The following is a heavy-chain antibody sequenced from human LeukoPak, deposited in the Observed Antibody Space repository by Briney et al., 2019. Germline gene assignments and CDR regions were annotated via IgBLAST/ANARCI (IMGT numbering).Heavy chain of an antibody. CDR2: INPNSGGT. V-gene: IGHV1-2*02. CDR3: AREDGAANPLGYYYYMDV. Sequence: ASVKVSCKASGYTFTGYYMHWVRQAPGQGLEWMGWINPNSGGTNYAQKFQGRVTMTRDTSISTAYMELSRLRSDDTAVYYCAREDGAANPLGYYYYMDVWGKGTTVSVSS. D-gene: IGHD6-13*01. CDR1: GYTFTGYY. J-gene: IGHJ6*03.